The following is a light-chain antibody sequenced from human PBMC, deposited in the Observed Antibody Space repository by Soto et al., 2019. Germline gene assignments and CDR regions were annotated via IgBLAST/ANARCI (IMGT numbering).Light chain of an antibody. Sequence: QLVLTQPASVSGSPGQSITISCTGTSSDLGGYNYVSWYQQHPGKAPKLMIYEVSNRPSGVSNRFSGSTSGNTASLTISGLQAEDEADYYCSSYTSSSALYVFGTGTKLTVL. CDR1: SSDLGGYNY. V-gene: IGLV2-14*01. CDR3: SSYTSSSALYV. CDR2: EVS. J-gene: IGLJ1*01.